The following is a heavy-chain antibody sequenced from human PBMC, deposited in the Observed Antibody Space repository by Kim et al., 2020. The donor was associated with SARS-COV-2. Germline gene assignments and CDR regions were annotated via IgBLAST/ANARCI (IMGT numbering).Heavy chain of an antibody. CDR2: IYYSGST. D-gene: IGHD5-12*01. CDR1: GGSVSSGSYY. CDR3: ARVLGWLRFLSWFDP. J-gene: IGHJ5*02. V-gene: IGHV4-61*01. Sequence: SETLSLTCTVSGGSVSSGSYYWSWIRQPPGKGLEWIGYIYYSGSTNYNPSLKSRVTISVDTSKNQFSLKLSSVTAADTAVYYCARVLGWLRFLSWFDPWGQGTLVTVSS.